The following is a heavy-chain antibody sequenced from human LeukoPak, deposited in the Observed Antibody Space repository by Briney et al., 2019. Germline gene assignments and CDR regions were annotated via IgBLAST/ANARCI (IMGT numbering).Heavy chain of an antibody. Sequence: SETLSLTCAVYGGSFSGYYWSWIRQPPGKGLEWIGYIYYSGSTNYNPSLKSRVTISVDTSKNQFSLKLSSVTAADTAVYYCARHMYQGGSSWYINWGQGTLVTVSS. CDR1: GGSFSGYY. D-gene: IGHD6-13*01. J-gene: IGHJ4*02. V-gene: IGHV4-59*08. CDR3: ARHMYQGGSSWYIN. CDR2: IYYSGST.